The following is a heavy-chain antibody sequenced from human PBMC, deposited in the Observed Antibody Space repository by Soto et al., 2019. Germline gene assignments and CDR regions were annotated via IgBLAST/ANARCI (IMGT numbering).Heavy chain of an antibody. Sequence: GGSLRLSCAASGFTFSSYAMHWVRQAPGKGLEWVAVISYDGSNKYYADSVKGRFTISRDNSKNTLYLQMNSLRAEDTAVYYCARVTLRYLHYYGMDVWGQGTTVTVSS. CDR2: ISYDGSNK. CDR1: GFTFSSYA. J-gene: IGHJ6*02. D-gene: IGHD4-17*01. CDR3: ARVTLRYLHYYGMDV. V-gene: IGHV3-30-3*01.